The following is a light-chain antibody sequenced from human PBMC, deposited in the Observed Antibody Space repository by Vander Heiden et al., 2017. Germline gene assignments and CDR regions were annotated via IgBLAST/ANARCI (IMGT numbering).Light chain of an antibody. Sequence: DIQITQSLSSLLASVGDRVTITCRASQWISTFVSWFHHKPGKAPQLLIYSASGLQTGVSSRFSGSGIGTNFTLTISSLRPEDFATYYCLQSYTIPYTFGQGTNIEIK. J-gene: IGKJ2*01. CDR1: QWISTF. CDR2: SAS. V-gene: IGKV1-39*01. CDR3: LQSYTIPYT.